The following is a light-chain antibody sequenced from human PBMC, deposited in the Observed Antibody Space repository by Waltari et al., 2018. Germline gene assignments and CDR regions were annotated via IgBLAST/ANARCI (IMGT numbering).Light chain of an antibody. Sequence: QSALTQPRPVSGSPGQSVTIPCAGTASAVGNFNSVSWYQQHPGKAPKLVIFDVTQRPSGVPDRFSGSKSGTSASLTVSGLQAEDEADYYCCSYAGIWVFGGGTKLTVL. CDR3: CSYAGIWV. CDR1: ASAVGNFNS. CDR2: DVT. V-gene: IGLV2-11*01. J-gene: IGLJ3*02.